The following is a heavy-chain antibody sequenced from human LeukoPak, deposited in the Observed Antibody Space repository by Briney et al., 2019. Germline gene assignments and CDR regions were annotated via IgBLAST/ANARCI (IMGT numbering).Heavy chain of an antibody. CDR1: GFHFSSYW. CDR3: ARGRGFGGFGELSP. V-gene: IGHV3-74*01. Sequence: GGSLRLSCAASGFHFSSYWMHWVRQAPGKGPVWVSRINSDGSSTTYADSVKGRFTISRDNAKNTLYLQMNSLRAEDTAMYYCARGRGFGGFGELSPWGQGTLVTVSS. D-gene: IGHD3-10*01. CDR2: INSDGSST. J-gene: IGHJ5*02.